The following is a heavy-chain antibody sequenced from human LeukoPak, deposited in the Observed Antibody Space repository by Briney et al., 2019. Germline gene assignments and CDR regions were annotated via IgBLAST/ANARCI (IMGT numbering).Heavy chain of an antibody. CDR3: ARGPGGSYWGVSGGYYFDY. V-gene: IGHV4-39*07. CDR1: GGSISSSSYY. Sequence: SETLSLTCSVSGGSISSSSYYWGWIRQPPGKGLEWIGSTYYSGSTYYNPSLKSRVTISVDTSKNQFSLKLSSVTAADTAVYYCARGPGGSYWGVSGGYYFDYWGQGTLVTVSS. CDR2: TYYSGST. J-gene: IGHJ4*02. D-gene: IGHD1-26*01.